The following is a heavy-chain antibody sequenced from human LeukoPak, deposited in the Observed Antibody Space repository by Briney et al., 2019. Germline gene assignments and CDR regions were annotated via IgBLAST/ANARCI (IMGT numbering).Heavy chain of an antibody. CDR3: AREIPAMIVVVNGMDV. CDR2: ISSSSSYI. V-gene: IGHV3-21*01. Sequence: GGSLRLSCAASGFTFSSYSMNWVRQAPGKGLEWVSSISSSSSYIYYADSVKGRFTISRDNAKNSLYLQMNSLRAEDTAVYYCAREIPAMIVVVNGMDVWGQGTTVTVSS. CDR1: GFTFSSYS. J-gene: IGHJ6*02. D-gene: IGHD3-22*01.